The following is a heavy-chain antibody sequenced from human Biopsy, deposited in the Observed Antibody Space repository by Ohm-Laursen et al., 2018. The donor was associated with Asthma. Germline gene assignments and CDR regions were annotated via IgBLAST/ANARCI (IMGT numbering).Heavy chain of an antibody. CDR1: GFTYSIYD. CDR2: ISYDGGNK. D-gene: IGHD4-23*01. Sequence: SLRLSCTASGFTYSIYDIHWVRQAPGKGLEWVAVISYDGGNKFYGDSVKGRFTLSRDNSRNTLYLQMNSLRVEDTAIYYCARTHERWTSIQDDALDIWGQGTMVIVSS. CDR3: ARTHERWTSIQDDALDI. V-gene: IGHV3-30*03. J-gene: IGHJ3*02.